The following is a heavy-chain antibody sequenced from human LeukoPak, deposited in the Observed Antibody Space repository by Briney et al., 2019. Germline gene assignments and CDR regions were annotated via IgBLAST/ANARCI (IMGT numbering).Heavy chain of an antibody. CDR3: ARHKPNYEYYFDY. CDR2: IYYSGST. CDR1: GGSISSSSYY. J-gene: IGHJ4*02. Sequence: PSETLSLTCTVSGGSISSSSYYWGWIRQPPGKGLEWIGSIYYSGSTYYNPPLKSRVTISVDTSKNQFSLKLSSVTAADTAVYYCARHKPNYEYYFDYWGQGTLVTVSS. V-gene: IGHV4-39*01. D-gene: IGHD3-22*01.